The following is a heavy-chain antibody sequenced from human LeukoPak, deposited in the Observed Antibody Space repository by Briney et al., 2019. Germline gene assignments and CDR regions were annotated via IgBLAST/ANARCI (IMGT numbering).Heavy chain of an antibody. D-gene: IGHD3-22*01. CDR3: ARFFPSSPYYYDSSSPRRNAFDI. V-gene: IGHV1-69*05. J-gene: IGHJ3*02. CDR1: GGTFSSYA. Sequence: SVKVSCKASGGTFSSYAISWVRQAPGHGLEWMGGIIPIFGTANYAQKFQGRVTITTDESTSTAYMELSSLRSEDTAVYYCARFFPSSPYYYDSSSPRRNAFDIWGQGTMVTVSS. CDR2: IIPIFGTA.